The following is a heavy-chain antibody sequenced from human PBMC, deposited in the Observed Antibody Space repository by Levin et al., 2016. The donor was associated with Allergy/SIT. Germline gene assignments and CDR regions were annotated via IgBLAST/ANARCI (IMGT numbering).Heavy chain of an antibody. V-gene: IGHV1-69*06. J-gene: IGHJ6*02. D-gene: IGHD3-10*01. Sequence: WVRQAPGQGLEWMGGIIPIFGTANYAQKFQGRVTITADKSTSTAYMELSSLRSEDTAVYYCARDRRLWFGEGHYGMDVWGQGTTVTSP. CDR3: ARDRRLWFGEGHYGMDV. CDR2: IIPIFGTA.